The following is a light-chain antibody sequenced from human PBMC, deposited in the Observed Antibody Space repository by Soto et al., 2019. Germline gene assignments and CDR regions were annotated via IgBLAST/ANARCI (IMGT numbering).Light chain of an antibody. CDR1: QSVSSW. J-gene: IGKJ1*01. Sequence: DIRMTQSPSTLSASVGDRVTITCRASQSVSSWLAWYQQKPGKAPKLLIYKTSSLESGVPSRFSGSGSGTEFTLTISSLQPDDIATYYCQQYNTYSRTFAQGTKVDI. CDR2: KTS. CDR3: QQYNTYSRT. V-gene: IGKV1-5*03.